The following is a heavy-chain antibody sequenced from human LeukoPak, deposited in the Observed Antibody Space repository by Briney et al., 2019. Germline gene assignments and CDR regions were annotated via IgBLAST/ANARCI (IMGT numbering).Heavy chain of an antibody. J-gene: IGHJ4*02. CDR2: IFYSGST. CDR1: GGSISSSTYH. D-gene: IGHD6-25*01. Sequence: SETLSLTCTVSGGSISSSTYHWGWIRQPPGKGLECIGSIFYSGSTYYKPSLKSRATISVDTSKNQFFLQLSSVTAADTAVYYCARLSADYSTGLDYWGQGTLVTVSS. CDR3: ARLSADYSTGLDY. V-gene: IGHV4-39*01.